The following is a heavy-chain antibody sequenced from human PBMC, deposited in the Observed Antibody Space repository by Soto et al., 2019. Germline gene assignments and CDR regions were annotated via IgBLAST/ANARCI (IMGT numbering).Heavy chain of an antibody. D-gene: IGHD2-15*01. CDR2: INHSGST. CDR1: GGSFSGYY. J-gene: IGHJ5*02. CDR3: ARGGGGVVVVAATRLSWFDP. Sequence: QVQLQQWGAGLLKPSETLSLTCAVYGGSFSGYYWSWIRQPPGKGLEWIGEINHSGSTNYNPSLKSRVTTSVDTSKNQFSRKLSSVTAADTAVYYCARGGGGVVVVAATRLSWFDPWGQGTLVTVSS. V-gene: IGHV4-34*01.